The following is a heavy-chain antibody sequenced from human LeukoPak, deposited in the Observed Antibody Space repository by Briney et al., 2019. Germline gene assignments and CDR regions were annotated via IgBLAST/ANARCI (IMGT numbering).Heavy chain of an antibody. CDR1: GGSINNYH. V-gene: IGHV4-59*01. Sequence: PSETLSLTCTVPGGSINNYHWSWIRQPPGKGLEFIGYIYYSGSTNYNPSLKSRVTISVDTSKNQFSLKLSSVTAADAAVYYCARVPNTLLYYMDVWGKGTTVTVSS. J-gene: IGHJ6*03. CDR2: IYYSGST. CDR3: ARVPNTLLYYMDV.